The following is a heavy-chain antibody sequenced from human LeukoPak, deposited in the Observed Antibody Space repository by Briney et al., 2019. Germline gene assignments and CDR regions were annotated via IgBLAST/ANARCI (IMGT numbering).Heavy chain of an antibody. CDR1: GYSFTTYW. D-gene: IGHD2-15*01. CDR2: IYPGDSDT. Sequence: GESLKISCKGSGYSFTTYWIGWVRQMPGKGLEWMGIIYPGDSDTRYSPSFQGQVTISADKSISTAYLQWSSLKASDTAMYYRARRYCSSGSCFDYWGQGTLVTVSS. CDR3: ARRYCSSGSCFDY. V-gene: IGHV5-51*01. J-gene: IGHJ4*02.